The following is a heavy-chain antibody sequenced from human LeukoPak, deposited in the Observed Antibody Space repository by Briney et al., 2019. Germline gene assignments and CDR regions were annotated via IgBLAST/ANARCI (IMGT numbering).Heavy chain of an antibody. D-gene: IGHD6-19*01. J-gene: IGHJ4*02. CDR3: AREGPSISSGWPGLFDY. CDR1: GFTVSSSY. CDR2: IYSGGST. V-gene: IGHV3-66*01. Sequence: GSLRLSCAASGFTVSSSYMSWVRQAPAKGLEWVSVIYSGGSTYYADSVKGRFTISRDNSKNTLYLQMNSLRAEDTAVYYCAREGPSISSGWPGLFDYWGQGTLVTVSS.